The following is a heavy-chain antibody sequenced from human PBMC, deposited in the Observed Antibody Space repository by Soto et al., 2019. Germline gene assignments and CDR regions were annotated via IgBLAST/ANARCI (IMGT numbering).Heavy chain of an antibody. CDR2: TWYDGSGK. J-gene: IGHJ4*02. V-gene: IGHV3-33*01. Sequence: QVQLVESGGDVVQPGGSLRLSCAASGFNFNTYAMHWVRQAPGKGLEWVAVTWYDGSGKYYGNSVKGRFTISRDNSKNTLYLQMNSLTAEDMAVYHCARDSVNWKLDYWGQGTLVTVSS. D-gene: IGHD1-20*01. CDR3: ARDSVNWKLDY. CDR1: GFNFNTYA.